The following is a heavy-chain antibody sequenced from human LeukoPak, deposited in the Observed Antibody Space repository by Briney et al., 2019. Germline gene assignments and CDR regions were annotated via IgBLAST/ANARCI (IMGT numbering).Heavy chain of an antibody. Sequence: SETLSLTCTVSGGSISSSSYYWGWIRQPRGKGLEWIVRIYYSGSTYYNPSLKSRVTISVDTSKNQFSLKLSSVTAADTAVYYCARHEGHIVVVPAAKAPDYYYYYMDVWGKGTTVTVSS. CDR3: ARHEGHIVVVPAAKAPDYYYYYMDV. V-gene: IGHV4-39*01. CDR1: GGSISSSSYY. CDR2: IYYSGST. J-gene: IGHJ6*03. D-gene: IGHD2-2*01.